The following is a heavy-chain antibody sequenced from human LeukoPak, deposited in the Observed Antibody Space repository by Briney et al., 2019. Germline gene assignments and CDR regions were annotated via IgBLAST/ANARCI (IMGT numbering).Heavy chain of an antibody. CDR2: INHSGST. J-gene: IGHJ4*02. Sequence: SETLSLTCAVYGGSFSGYYWSWIRQPPGKGLEWIGEINHSGSTNYNPSLKSRVTISVDTSKNQFSLKLSSVTAADTAVYYCACSGYSSSWYSDYWGQGTLVTVSS. CDR1: GGSFSGYY. CDR3: ACSGYSSSWYSDY. D-gene: IGHD6-13*01. V-gene: IGHV4-34*01.